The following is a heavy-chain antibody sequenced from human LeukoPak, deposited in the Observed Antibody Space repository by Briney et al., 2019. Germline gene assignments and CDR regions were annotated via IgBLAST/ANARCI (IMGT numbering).Heavy chain of an antibody. V-gene: IGHV3-7*01. CDR1: GFTFSSYW. J-gene: IGHJ4*02. CDR3: ASEGSDRSGGSCYDRFDY. CDR2: IKQDGSEK. D-gene: IGHD2-15*01. Sequence: GGSLRLSCAASGFTFSSYWMSWVRQAPGKGLEWVANIKQDGSEKYYVDSVKGRFTISRDNAKNSLYLQMNSLRAEDTAVYYCASEGSDRSGGSCYDRFDYWGQGTLVTVSS.